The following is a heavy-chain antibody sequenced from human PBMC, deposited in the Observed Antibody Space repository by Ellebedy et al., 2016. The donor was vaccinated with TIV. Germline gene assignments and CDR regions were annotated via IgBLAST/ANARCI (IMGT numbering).Heavy chain of an antibody. Sequence: PGGSLRLSCAASGFTFSSYGMHWVRQAPGKGLEWVAVIWYDGSNKYYADSVKGRFTISRDNSKNTLYLQMNSLRAEDTAVYYCARGGPLDRGSGYYPNWGQGTLVTVSS. CDR1: GFTFSSYG. CDR2: IWYDGSNK. D-gene: IGHD3-22*01. J-gene: IGHJ4*02. V-gene: IGHV3-33*01. CDR3: ARGGPLDRGSGYYPN.